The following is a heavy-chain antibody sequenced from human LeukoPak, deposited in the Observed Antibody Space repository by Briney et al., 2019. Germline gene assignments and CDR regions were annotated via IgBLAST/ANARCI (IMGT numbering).Heavy chain of an antibody. CDR3: ARDPHALDY. CDR1: GFTFSTYT. J-gene: IGHJ4*02. CDR2: IHSGGTTI. Sequence: GGSLRLSCAASGFTFSTYTMNWVRQAPGKGLEWVSYIHSGGTTIYYADSVKGRFTISRDNAKNSLYLQMNSLRDEDTAVYHCARDPHALDYWGQGTLVTVSS. V-gene: IGHV3-48*02.